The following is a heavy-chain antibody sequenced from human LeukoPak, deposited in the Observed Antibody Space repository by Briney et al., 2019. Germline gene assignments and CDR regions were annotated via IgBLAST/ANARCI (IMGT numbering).Heavy chain of an antibody. V-gene: IGHV4-31*03. CDR3: ARGVKRVSNWFDP. CDR1: GGSISSGGYY. J-gene: IGHJ5*02. D-gene: IGHD2-8*01. CDR2: IYYSGST. Sequence: KASETLSLTCTVSGGSISSGGYYWSWIRQHPGKGLEWIGYIYYSGSTYYNPSLKSRVTISVDTSKNQFSLKLSSVTAADTAVYYCARGVKRVSNWFDPWGQGTLVTVSS.